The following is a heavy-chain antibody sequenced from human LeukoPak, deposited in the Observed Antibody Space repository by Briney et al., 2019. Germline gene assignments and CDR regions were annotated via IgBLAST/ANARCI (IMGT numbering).Heavy chain of an antibody. V-gene: IGHV4-34*01. CDR2: INHRGST. D-gene: IGHD3-22*01. CDR1: GGSFSGYF. J-gene: IGHJ4*02. Sequence: SETLSLTCSVYGGSFSGYFWTYIRQPPGKGLEWIVEINHRGSTSYNPSLKSRVTISRDTSKNQFSLWLTSVTAADTAVYYCARGSIYYGDSSAYFDYWGQGSLVTVSS. CDR3: ARGSIYYGDSSAYFDY.